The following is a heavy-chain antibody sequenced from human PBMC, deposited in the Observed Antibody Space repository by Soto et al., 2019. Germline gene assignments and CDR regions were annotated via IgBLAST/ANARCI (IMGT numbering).Heavy chain of an antibody. CDR1: GFTFSSFW. J-gene: IGHJ6*03. V-gene: IGHV3-74*01. CDR2: INHNASNT. D-gene: IGHD2-2*01. Sequence: GGSLRLSCAASGFTFSSFWMHWVRQAPGKGLVWVSGINHNASNTDYADSVEGRFTISRDNSENTLYLQMNSLRVEDTAVYYCARSAVLSGLYYYYYYMDVWGKGTTVTVSS. CDR3: ARSAVLSGLYYYYYYMDV.